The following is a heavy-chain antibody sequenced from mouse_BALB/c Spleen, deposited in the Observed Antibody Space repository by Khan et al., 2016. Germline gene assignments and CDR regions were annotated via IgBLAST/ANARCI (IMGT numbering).Heavy chain of an antibody. Sequence: VQLQESGAELAKPGASVKMSCKASGYTFTSYWMHWVKQRPGQGLEWIGYINPSTGYTEYNQKFKDKATLTADKSSSTAYMQLSSLTSEDSAVYYCARRERGDYLDYWGQGTTLTVSS. CDR1: GYTFTSYW. CDR3: ARRERGDYLDY. V-gene: IGHV1-7*01. J-gene: IGHJ2*01. CDR2: INPSTGYT.